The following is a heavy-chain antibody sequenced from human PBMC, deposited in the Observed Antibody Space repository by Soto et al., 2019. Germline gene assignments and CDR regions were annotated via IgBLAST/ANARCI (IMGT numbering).Heavy chain of an antibody. Sequence: SVKVSCKASGGTFSSYAISWVRQAPGQGLEWMGGIIPIFGTANYAQKFQGRVTITADKSTSTAYMELSSLRSEDTAVYYCASGSVPGSAFDYWGQGTLVTVSS. CDR1: GGTFSSYA. CDR2: IIPIFGTA. CDR3: ASGSVPGSAFDY. D-gene: IGHD2-2*01. J-gene: IGHJ4*02. V-gene: IGHV1-69*06.